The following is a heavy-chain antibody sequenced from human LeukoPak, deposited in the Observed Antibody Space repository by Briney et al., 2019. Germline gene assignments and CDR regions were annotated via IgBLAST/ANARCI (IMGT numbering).Heavy chain of an antibody. V-gene: IGHV3-23*01. Sequence: GRSLRLSCVASGFAVGSNYMSWVRQAPGKGLEWVSAISGSGGSTYYADSVKGRFTISRDNSKNTLYLQMNSLRAEDTAVYYCAKDRKGGTYSDFWSGYYSYRGAETPGGAFDIWGQGTMVTVSS. J-gene: IGHJ3*02. CDR1: GFAVGSNY. D-gene: IGHD3-3*01. CDR3: AKDRKGGTYSDFWSGYYSYRGAETPGGAFDI. CDR2: ISGSGGST.